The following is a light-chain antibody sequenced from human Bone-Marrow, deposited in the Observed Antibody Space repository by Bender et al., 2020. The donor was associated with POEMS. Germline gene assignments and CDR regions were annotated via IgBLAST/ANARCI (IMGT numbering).Light chain of an antibody. J-gene: IGLJ1*01. V-gene: IGLV2-14*03. Sequence: QSALTQPASVSGSPGQSVTISCTGTSSDVGGYDSVCWYQQSPGKAPKLLIYDVRHRPSGVPRRFSGSKSGNTASLTVSGLQADDEADYYCSSFSGTNPYVFGTGTRVSVL. CDR2: DVR. CDR1: SSDVGGYDS. CDR3: SSFSGTNPYV.